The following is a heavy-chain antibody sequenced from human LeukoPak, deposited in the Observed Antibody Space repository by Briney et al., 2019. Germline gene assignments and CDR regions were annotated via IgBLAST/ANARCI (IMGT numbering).Heavy chain of an antibody. D-gene: IGHD4/OR15-4a*01. J-gene: IGHJ4*02. CDR2: IKQDGSEK. V-gene: IGHV3-7*01. CDR1: GFTFSSYR. Sequence: GGSLRLSCAASGFTFSSYRMNWVRQAPGKGLEWVANIKQDGSEKYYVDSVKGRFTISRDNAKKSLYLQMNSLRAEDTAVYYCARRAGAYSHPYDYWGQGTLVTVSS. CDR3: ARRAGAYSHPYDY.